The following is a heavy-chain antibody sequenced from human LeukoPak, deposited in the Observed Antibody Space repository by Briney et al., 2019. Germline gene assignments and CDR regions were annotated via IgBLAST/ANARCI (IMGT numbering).Heavy chain of an antibody. Sequence: PGGSLRLSCAASGFTFKLYWMHWVRQVPGREPVWVSRINHDGSDTIYADSVRGRFTISRDDAKNTLYLQMNNLRAEDTAVYYCVRGGPSTWSWGQGTLVTVSS. CDR3: VRGGPSTWS. J-gene: IGHJ5*02. CDR1: GFTFKLYW. CDR2: INHDGSDT. D-gene: IGHD2-15*01. V-gene: IGHV3-74*01.